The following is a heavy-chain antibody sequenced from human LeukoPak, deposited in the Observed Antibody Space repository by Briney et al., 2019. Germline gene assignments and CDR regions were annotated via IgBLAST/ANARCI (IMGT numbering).Heavy chain of an antibody. J-gene: IGHJ4*02. V-gene: IGHV3-11*04. CDR2: ISSSSSTI. Sequence: PGGSLRLSCAASGFTFSDYYMSWLRQAPGKGLEWVSYISSSSSTIYYADSVKGRFTISRDNAKNSLYLQMNSLRAEDTAVYYCARSPRYYGGNPRFDYWGQGTLVTVSS. CDR1: GFTFSDYY. D-gene: IGHD4-23*01. CDR3: ARSPRYYGGNPRFDY.